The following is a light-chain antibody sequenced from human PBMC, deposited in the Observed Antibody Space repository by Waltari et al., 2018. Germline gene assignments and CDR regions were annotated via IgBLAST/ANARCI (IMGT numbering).Light chain of an antibody. CDR1: NSDIGGYNY. V-gene: IGLV2-14*03. CDR2: GVS. CDR3: SSFTSSATWV. J-gene: IGLJ3*02. Sequence: QSALTQPASLSGSPRQSITISCTGINSDIGGYNYVSWYQHHSGKAPKLMIFGVSDRPSGVSNRFSGSKSGNTASLTISELQADDEADYYCSSFTSSATWVFGGGTKLTVL.